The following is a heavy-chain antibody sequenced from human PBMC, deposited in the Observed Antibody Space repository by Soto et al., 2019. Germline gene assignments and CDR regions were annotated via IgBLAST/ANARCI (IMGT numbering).Heavy chain of an antibody. CDR1: GFSLSTYS. CDR2: IRSTTPTI. Sequence: EVQLVESGGGLVQPGGSLRLSCAASGFSLSTYSLNWVRQAPGKGLECISYIRSTTPTIYYADSVKGRFTISRDDAKNSLYLQMNSLKYEDTAVYYFATEISGSYFNYWGQGTLVTVSS. V-gene: IGHV3-48*02. J-gene: IGHJ4*02. D-gene: IGHD1-26*01. CDR3: ATEISGSYFNY.